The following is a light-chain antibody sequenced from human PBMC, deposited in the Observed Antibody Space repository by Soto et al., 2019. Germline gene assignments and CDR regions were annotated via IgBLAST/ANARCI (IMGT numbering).Light chain of an antibody. CDR1: ESVHRN. J-gene: IGKJ3*01. CDR2: YAS. Sequence: EMAMTQSPATLSVSPGERVTHACRASESVHRNLAWYQQKPGQGPSLLIYYASTRATGVPDRFTGSGSGTEFTLTISSLQSEDFGVYHCQHYSNWPPTFGPGTKVEIK. V-gene: IGKV3-15*01. CDR3: QHYSNWPPT.